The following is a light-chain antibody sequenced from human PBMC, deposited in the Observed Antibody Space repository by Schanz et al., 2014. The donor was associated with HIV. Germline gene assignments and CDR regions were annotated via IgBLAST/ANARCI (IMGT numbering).Light chain of an antibody. Sequence: QSALTQPPSVSAAPGQRVTISCSGSAFNIGQNYVSWFQQFPGTAPKLLIYVTHQRPSEIPDRFSGSKTGTSATLAIIGLQTGDEADYYCATWDSTLRAVVFGGGTKLTVL. V-gene: IGLV1-51*01. J-gene: IGLJ2*01. CDR1: AFNIGQNY. CDR2: VTH. CDR3: ATWDSTLRAVV.